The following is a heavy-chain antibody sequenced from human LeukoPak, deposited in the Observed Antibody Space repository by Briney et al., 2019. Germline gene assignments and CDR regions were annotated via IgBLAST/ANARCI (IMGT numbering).Heavy chain of an antibody. CDR2: IQQAGSQK. J-gene: IGHJ4*02. CDR1: GFTFSNYW. V-gene: IGHV3-7*01. Sequence: PGGSLRLSCAASGFTFSNYWMSWVRQAPGKGLEWVANIQQAGSQKYYVDSVKGRFTISRDNAKNSLYLQMNSLRAEDTAVYYCAGVLLEQWLLQYYFDFWGQGTLVTVSS. D-gene: IGHD6-19*01. CDR3: AGVLLEQWLLQYYFDF.